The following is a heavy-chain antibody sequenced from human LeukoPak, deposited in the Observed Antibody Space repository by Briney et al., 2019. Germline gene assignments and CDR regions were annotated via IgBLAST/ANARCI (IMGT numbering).Heavy chain of an antibody. J-gene: IGHJ6*02. V-gene: IGHV4-34*01. Sequence: PSETLSLTCAVYGGSFSGYYWSWIRQPPGKGLEWIGEINHSGSTNYNPSLKSRVTISVDTSKNQFPLKLSSVTAADTAVYYCARRGSGWYDNYGMDVWGQGTTVTVSS. CDR1: GGSFSGYY. D-gene: IGHD6-19*01. CDR3: ARRGSGWYDNYGMDV. CDR2: INHSGST.